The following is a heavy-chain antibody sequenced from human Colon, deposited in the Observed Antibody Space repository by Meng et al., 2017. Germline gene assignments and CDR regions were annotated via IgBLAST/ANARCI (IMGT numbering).Heavy chain of an antibody. CDR3: ARDSGITFDH. CDR1: GFTFDSHP. V-gene: IGHV3-30*01. D-gene: IGHD1-14*01. Sequence: VHRVESGGGVVQPGKSLRLSCAASGFTFDSHPMHWVRQAPGKGLEWVALISYDGRLKEYGDSVKGRFTIARDNANNTVYLQMNSLRAEDTAVYHCARDSGITFDHWGQGALVTVSS. J-gene: IGHJ4*02. CDR2: ISYDGRLK.